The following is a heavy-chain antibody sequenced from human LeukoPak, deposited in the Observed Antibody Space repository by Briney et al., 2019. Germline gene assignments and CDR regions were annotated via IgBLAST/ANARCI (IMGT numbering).Heavy chain of an antibody. J-gene: IGHJ4*02. CDR1: GGSFSKNN. CDR2: IYYTGSP. D-gene: IGHD6-19*01. CDR3: ARRESSGFFDY. Sequence: SETLSLTCSVSGGSFSKNNWSWIREPPGKGLEWIGFIYYTGSPHYNPSLNSRVTISPDTSKNQFSLNLSSVTAADTAVYYCARRESSGFFDYWGQGTLVTVSS. V-gene: IGHV4-59*08.